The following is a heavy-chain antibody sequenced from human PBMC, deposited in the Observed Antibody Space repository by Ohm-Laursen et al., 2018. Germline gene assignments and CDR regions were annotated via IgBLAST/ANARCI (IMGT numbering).Heavy chain of an antibody. V-gene: IGHV3-73*01. CDR1: GFTFSGSA. J-gene: IGHJ3*02. CDR3: TRRHDSSAQRAFDI. CDR2: IRSKANSYAT. Sequence: SLRLSCSASGFTFSGSAMHWVRQASGKGLEWVGRIRSKANSYATAYAASVKGRFTISRDDSKNTAYLQMNSLKTEDTAVYYCTRRHDSSAQRAFDIWGQGTMVTVSS. D-gene: IGHD3-22*01.